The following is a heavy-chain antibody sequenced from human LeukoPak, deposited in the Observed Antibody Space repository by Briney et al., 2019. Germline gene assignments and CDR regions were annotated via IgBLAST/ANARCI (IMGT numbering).Heavy chain of an antibody. D-gene: IGHD5-12*01. CDR3: AKKEVAYDY. CDR1: GFTFSSYW. J-gene: IGHJ4*02. V-gene: IGHV3-30*18. CDR2: ISYDGSNK. Sequence: GGSLRPSCAASGFTFSSYWMTWVRQAPGKRLEWVAVISYDGSNKYYADSVKGRFTISRDNSKNTLYLQMNSLRAEDTAVYYCAKKEVAYDYWGQGTLVTVSS.